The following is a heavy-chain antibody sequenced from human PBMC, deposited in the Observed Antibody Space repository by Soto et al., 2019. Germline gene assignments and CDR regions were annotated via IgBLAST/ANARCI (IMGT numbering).Heavy chain of an antibody. D-gene: IGHD3-10*01. V-gene: IGHV3-23*01. Sequence: GGSLRLSSTASGFTFSDYAMTWVRQAPGKGLEWVSTISGGSSVTYYGDSVKGRFTISRDNAKKTLFLQLNRLSAEDTATYYCAKVLSKNYYYPFDFWGQGTQVTVSS. CDR3: AKVLSKNYYYPFDF. CDR1: GFTFSDYA. J-gene: IGHJ4*02. CDR2: ISGGSSVT.